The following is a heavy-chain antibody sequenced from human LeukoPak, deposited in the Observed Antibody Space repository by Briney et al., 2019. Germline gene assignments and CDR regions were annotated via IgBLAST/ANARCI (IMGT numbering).Heavy chain of an antibody. CDR3: ARDFYGSRPGAFDY. CDR1: GYSFSGHY. D-gene: IGHD3-10*01. CDR2: INPNSAAS. J-gene: IGHJ4*02. Sequence: ASVKVSCKASGYSFSGHYIHWVRQAPGQGLEWMGQINPNSAASHYAQKLQDRVTMTSDTSINMAYMKLRSLRSDDTAVYYCARDFYGSRPGAFDYWGQGTLITVSS. V-gene: IGHV1-2*06.